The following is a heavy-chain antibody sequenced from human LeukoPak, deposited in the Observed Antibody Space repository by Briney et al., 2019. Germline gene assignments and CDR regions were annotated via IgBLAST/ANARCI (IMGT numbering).Heavy chain of an antibody. CDR2: ISYDGFDP. J-gene: IGHJ4*02. CDR3: AKLHSATITADFDN. CDR1: GFTFSSYA. D-gene: IGHD1-14*01. V-gene: IGHV3-30-3*01. Sequence: GGSLRLSCAASGFTFSSYAMHWVRQAPGKGLEWVAIISYDGFDPYYADSVQGRFTISRDNSKNTLFLQMSNLRAEDTAKYYCAKLHSATITADFDNWGQGSLVIVSS.